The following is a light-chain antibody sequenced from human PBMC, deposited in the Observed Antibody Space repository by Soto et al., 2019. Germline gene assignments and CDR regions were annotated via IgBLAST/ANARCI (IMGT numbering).Light chain of an antibody. J-gene: IGLJ1*01. CDR2: EDN. Sequence: NFMLTQPHSVSESPGKTVTISCTRSSGSIASNYVQWYQQRPGSAPTTVIYEDNQRPSGVPDRFSGSIDSSSNSASLTISGLKTEDEADYYCQSYDSSNPYVFGTVTTVTVL. V-gene: IGLV6-57*04. CDR1: SGSIASNY. CDR3: QSYDSSNPYV.